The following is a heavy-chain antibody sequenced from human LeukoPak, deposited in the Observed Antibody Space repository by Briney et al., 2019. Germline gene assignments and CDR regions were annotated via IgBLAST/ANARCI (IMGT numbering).Heavy chain of an antibody. V-gene: IGHV3-48*02. CDR1: GFTFGTYA. D-gene: IGHD6-19*01. Sequence: GGSLRLSCAASGFTFGTYAMNWVRQAPGKGLEWVSYVSSSSSTIYFPDSVKGRFTISRDNAKNSLYLQMNGLRDEDTAVYYCARDAGSGYFDYWGQGTLVTVSS. CDR2: VSSSSSTI. J-gene: IGHJ4*02. CDR3: ARDAGSGYFDY.